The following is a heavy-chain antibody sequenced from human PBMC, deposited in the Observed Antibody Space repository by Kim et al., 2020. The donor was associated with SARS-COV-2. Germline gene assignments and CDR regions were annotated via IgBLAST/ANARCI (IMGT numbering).Heavy chain of an antibody. CDR3: GRLDTSCLYMYV. V-gene: IGHV4-39*01. CDR2: NSRSACT. Sequence: SETLSLTCTVSAGSLSGSGYYWGLVWQRQPPGKGREGIGNNSRSACTYSTPKRKSPVSLSADTYKNQLYLRPRFVTAAAAAYYYCGRLDTSCLYMYVWC. CDR1: AGSLSGSGYY. J-gene: IGHJ6*03.